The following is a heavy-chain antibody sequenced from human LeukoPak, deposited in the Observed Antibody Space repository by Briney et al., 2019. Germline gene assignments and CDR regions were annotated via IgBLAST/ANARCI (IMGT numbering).Heavy chain of an antibody. CDR1: GFTFSRYN. V-gene: IGHV3-21*01. Sequence: GGSLRLSCAASGFTFSRYNVNWVRQAPGKGLEWVSSIKGRFTISRDNAKNSLYLQMNSLRAEDTAVYYCARGLDNYGSGSSDWGQGTLVTVSS. D-gene: IGHD3-10*01. CDR3: ARGLDNYGSGSSD. J-gene: IGHJ4*02. CDR2: I.